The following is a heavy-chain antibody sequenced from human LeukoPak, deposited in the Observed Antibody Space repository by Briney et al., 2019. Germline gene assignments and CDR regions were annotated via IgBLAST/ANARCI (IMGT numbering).Heavy chain of an antibody. Sequence: GGSLRLSCAASGFTFDDYAMHRVRQAPGKGLEWVSGISWNSGSIGYADSVKGRFTISRDNAKNSLYLQMNSLRAEDTALYYCAKDISGSPNVLYYYYGMDVWGQGTTVTVSS. J-gene: IGHJ6*02. V-gene: IGHV3-9*01. CDR2: ISWNSGSI. D-gene: IGHD5-12*01. CDR3: AKDISGSPNVLYYYYGMDV. CDR1: GFTFDDYA.